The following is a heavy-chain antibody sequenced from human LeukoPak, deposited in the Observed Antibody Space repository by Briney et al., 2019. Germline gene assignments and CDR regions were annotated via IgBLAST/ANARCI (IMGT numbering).Heavy chain of an antibody. J-gene: IGHJ4*02. V-gene: IGHV4-39*07. CDR1: GGSISSGGYS. D-gene: IGHD1-26*01. CDR2: IYHSGST. CDR3: ARVKIVVGAVDY. Sequence: SETLSLTCAVSGGSISSGGYSWSWIRQPPGKGLEWIGSIYHSGSTYYNPSLRSRVTISVDTSKNQFSLKLSSVTAADTAVYYCARVKIVVGAVDYWGQGTLVTVSS.